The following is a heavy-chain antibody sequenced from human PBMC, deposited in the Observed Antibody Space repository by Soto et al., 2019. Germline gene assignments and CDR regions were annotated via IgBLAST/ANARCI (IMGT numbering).Heavy chain of an antibody. CDR2: ISAYNGNT. V-gene: IGHV1-18*01. CDR1: GYTFTSYG. J-gene: IGHJ3*02. Sequence: ASVKVSCKASGYTFTSYGISWVRQAPGQGLEWMGWISAYNGNTNYAQKLQGRVTMTTDTSTSTAYMELRSLRSDDTAVYYCARVQVGPYYHDSSGHRLDAFDIWVQGTMVTVSS. D-gene: IGHD3-22*01. CDR3: ARVQVGPYYHDSSGHRLDAFDI.